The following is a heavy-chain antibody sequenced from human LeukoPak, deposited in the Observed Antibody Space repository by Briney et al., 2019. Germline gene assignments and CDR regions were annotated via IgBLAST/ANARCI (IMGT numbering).Heavy chain of an antibody. CDR3: ARDQEGFDY. CDR2: IYPRDGST. J-gene: IGHJ4*02. Sequence: ASVKVSCKASGYTFTSNYLHWVRQAPGQGLEWMGMIYPRDGSTSYAQKFQGRVTVTRDTSTSTVHMKLSGLRSEDTAVYYCARDQEGFDYWGQGTLVTVSS. V-gene: IGHV1-46*01. CDR1: GYTFTSNY.